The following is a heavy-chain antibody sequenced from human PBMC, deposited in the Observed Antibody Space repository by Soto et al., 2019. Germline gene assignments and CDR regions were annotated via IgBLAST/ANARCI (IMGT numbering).Heavy chain of an antibody. J-gene: IGHJ6*02. CDR3: ARDRLRSLDV. CDR2: IYYSGSP. D-gene: IGHD5-12*01. V-gene: IGHV4-59*01. Sequence: QVQLQESGPGLVKPSETLSLTCTVSGGSISSYYWSWIRQPPGKGLEWIGYIYYSGSPNYNPSLKSRVTISVDTSKNQFSLKLSSVTAADTAVYYCARDRLRSLDVWGQGPTVTVSS. CDR1: GGSISSYY.